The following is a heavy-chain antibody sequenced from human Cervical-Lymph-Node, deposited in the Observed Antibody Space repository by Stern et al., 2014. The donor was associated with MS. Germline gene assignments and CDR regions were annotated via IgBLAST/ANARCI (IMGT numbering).Heavy chain of an antibody. CDR3: VHHTYYYDSSGYSYAFDF. CDR1: GFSLSTSGMG. V-gene: IGHV2-5*02. Sequence: QVTLRESGPTLVKPTQTLTLTCTFSGFSLSTSGMGVVWIRQPPGKALEWLALLLWDDDKRYSPSLKSRVSVTKDISKNQVVLTMTNMDPVDTATYYCVHHTYYYDSSGYSYAFDFWGQGTLVTVSS. CDR2: LLWDDDK. J-gene: IGHJ3*01. D-gene: IGHD3-22*01.